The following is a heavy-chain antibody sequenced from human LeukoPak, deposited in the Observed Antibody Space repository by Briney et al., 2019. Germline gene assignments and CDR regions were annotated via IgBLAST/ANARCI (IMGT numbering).Heavy chain of an antibody. CDR3: AGRDVYNSAF. V-gene: IGHV3-11*01. CDR2: ITPSGSTI. CDR1: GFTFSGYY. D-gene: IGHD5-24*01. J-gene: IGHJ4*02. Sequence: GSLRLSCAAPGFTFSGYYMSWVRQAPGKGVEWVSYITPSGSTIYYADSVKGRFTISRDNAKNSLYLQMNSLRAEDTVVYFCAGRDVYNSAFWGQGTLVTVSS.